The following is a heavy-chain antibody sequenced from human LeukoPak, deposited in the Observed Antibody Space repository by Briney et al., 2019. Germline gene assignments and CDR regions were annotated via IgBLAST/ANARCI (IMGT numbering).Heavy chain of an antibody. V-gene: IGHV1-2*02. Sequence: ASVTVSCKASGYTFTGYYMHWVRQAPGQGLEWMGWINPNSGGTNYAQKFQGRVTMTRDTSISTAYMELSRLRSDDTAVYYCATFPREYYYGMDVWGQGTTVTASS. CDR3: ATFPREYYYGMDV. D-gene: IGHD5-24*01. CDR1: GYTFTGYY. J-gene: IGHJ6*02. CDR2: INPNSGGT.